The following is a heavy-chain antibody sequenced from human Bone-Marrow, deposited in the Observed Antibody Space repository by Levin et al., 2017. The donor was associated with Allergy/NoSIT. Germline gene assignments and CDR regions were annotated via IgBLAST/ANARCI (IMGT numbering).Heavy chain of an antibody. V-gene: IGHV3-33*01. J-gene: IGHJ4*02. CDR2: IWYDGSNK. CDR3: ASTGSYSSGWYGNLPFDY. CDR1: GFTFSSYG. Sequence: GESLKISCAASGFTFSSYGMHWVRQAPGKGLEWVAVIWYDGSNKYYADSVKGRFTISRDNSKNTLYLQMNSLRAEDTAVYYCASTGSYSSGWYGNLPFDYWGQGTLVTVSS. D-gene: IGHD6-19*01.